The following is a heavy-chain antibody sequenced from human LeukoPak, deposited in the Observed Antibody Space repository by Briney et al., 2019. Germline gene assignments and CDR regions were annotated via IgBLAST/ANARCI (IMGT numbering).Heavy chain of an antibody. CDR3: ARDQTVGITMVRGDKKSYGMDV. D-gene: IGHD3-10*01. Sequence: SETLSLTCTVSGGSISSGGYYWSWIRQHPGKGLEWIGYIYYSGSTYYNPSLKSRVTISVDTSKNQFSLKLSSVTAADTAVYYCARDQTVGITMVRGDKKSYGMDVWGQGTTVTVSS. CDR2: IYYSGST. V-gene: IGHV4-31*03. J-gene: IGHJ6*02. CDR1: GGSISSGGYY.